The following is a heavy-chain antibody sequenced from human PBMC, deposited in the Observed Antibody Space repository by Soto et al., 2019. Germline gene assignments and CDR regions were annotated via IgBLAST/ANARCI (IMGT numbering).Heavy chain of an antibody. Sequence: GGSLRLSCAASGFTFSSYAMSWVRQAPGKGLEWVSAISGSGGSTYYTDSVKGRFTISRDNSKNTLYLQMNSLRAEDTAVYYCAKGLHKDIVVVVAASPFDYWGQGTLVTVSS. CDR2: ISGSGGST. D-gene: IGHD2-15*01. CDR1: GFTFSSYA. J-gene: IGHJ4*02. V-gene: IGHV3-23*01. CDR3: AKGLHKDIVVVVAASPFDY.